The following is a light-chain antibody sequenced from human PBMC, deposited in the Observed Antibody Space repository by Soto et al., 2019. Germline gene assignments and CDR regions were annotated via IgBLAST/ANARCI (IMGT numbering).Light chain of an antibody. CDR1: SSDVGGYNY. CDR3: SSYSYTSTQV. Sequence: QSVLTQPASVSGSPGQSITISCTGTSSDVGGYNYVSWYQQHPGKAPKLMIYDVSNRPSGVSNRFSASKSGNTASLTISGLQAADEADYYCSSYSYTSTQVFGTGTKVTVL. V-gene: IGLV2-14*01. CDR2: DVS. J-gene: IGLJ1*01.